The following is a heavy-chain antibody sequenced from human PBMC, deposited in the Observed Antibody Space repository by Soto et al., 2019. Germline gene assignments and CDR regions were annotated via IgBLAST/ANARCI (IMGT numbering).Heavy chain of an antibody. CDR3: ARESRQRFLEWLLRPDAFDI. CDR1: GYTFTSYG. V-gene: IGHV1-18*01. CDR2: ISAYNGNT. D-gene: IGHD3-3*01. Sequence: ASVKVSCKASGYTFTSYGISWVRQAPGQGLEWMGCISAYNGNTNYAQKLQGRVTMTTDTSTSTAYMELRSLRSDDTAVYYCARESRQRFLEWLLRPDAFDIWGQGTMVTVSS. J-gene: IGHJ3*02.